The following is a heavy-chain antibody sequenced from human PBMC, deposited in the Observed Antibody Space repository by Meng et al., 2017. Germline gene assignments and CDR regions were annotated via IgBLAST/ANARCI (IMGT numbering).Heavy chain of an antibody. CDR3: ASVDTAMVETFDY. Sequence: GSLRLSCTVSGGSISSSRYYWGWIRQPPGKGLEWIGSIYYSGSTYYNPSLKSRVTISVDTSKNQFSLKLSSVTAADTAVYYCASVDTAMVETFDYWGQGTLVTVSS. CDR2: IYYSGST. D-gene: IGHD5-18*01. CDR1: GGSISSSRYY. V-gene: IGHV4-39*07. J-gene: IGHJ4*02.